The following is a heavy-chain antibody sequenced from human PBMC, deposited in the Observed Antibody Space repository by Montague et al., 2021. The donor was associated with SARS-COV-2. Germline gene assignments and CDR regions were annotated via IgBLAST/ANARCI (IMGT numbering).Heavy chain of an antibody. CDR1: GFTFSSYE. CDR2: ISSSGSTI. CDR3: AKDRWFGEPTAGFDY. V-gene: IGHV3-48*03. Sequence: SLRLSCAASGFTFSSYEMNWVRQAPGKGLEWVSYISSSGSTIYYXDSVKGRFTISRDNAKNSLYLQMNSLRAEDTAVYYCAKDRWFGEPTAGFDYWGQGTLVTVSS. J-gene: IGHJ4*02. D-gene: IGHD3-10*01.